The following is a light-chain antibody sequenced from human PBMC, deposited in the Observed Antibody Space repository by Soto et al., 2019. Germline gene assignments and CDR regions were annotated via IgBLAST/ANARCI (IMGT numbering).Light chain of an antibody. CDR3: QQSGDTPPWT. CDR2: AAS. J-gene: IGKJ1*01. CDR1: QGISTY. Sequence: DIQMTQSPSSLSASVGDRVTITCRASQGISTYLNWYHQKPGKAPKLLIYAASSLQSGVPSRFSGSGSETDFTLTISSLQPEDFATYYCQQSGDTPPWTFGQGTKGDIK. V-gene: IGKV1-39*01.